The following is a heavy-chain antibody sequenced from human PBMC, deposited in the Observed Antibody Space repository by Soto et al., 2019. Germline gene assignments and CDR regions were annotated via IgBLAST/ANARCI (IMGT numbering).Heavy chain of an antibody. Sequence: QVHLVQSGAEVKKPGASVKVSCQGSGYAFTTYGITWVRQAPGQGLEWMGWISAHNGNTNYAQKPQGRVTVTRATSTSTAYRELRSRRYDDTAVYYCARGRYGDSWGQGALVTVSS. CDR1: GYAFTTYG. CDR2: ISAHNGNT. CDR3: ARGRYGDS. J-gene: IGHJ4*02. V-gene: IGHV1-18*01. D-gene: IGHD1-1*01.